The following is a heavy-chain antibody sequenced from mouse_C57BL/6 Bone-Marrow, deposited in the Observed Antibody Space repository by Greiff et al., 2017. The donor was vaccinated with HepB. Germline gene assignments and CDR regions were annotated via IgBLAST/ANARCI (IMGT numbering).Heavy chain of an antibody. CDR3: ARWGFAY. CDR1: GYTFTSYW. J-gene: IGHJ3*01. V-gene: IGHV1-50*01. CDR2: IDPSDSYT. Sequence: VQLKQPGAELVKPGASVKLSCKASGYTFTSYWMQWVKQRLGQGLEWIGEIDPSDSYTNYNQKFKGKATLTVDTSSSTAYMQLSSLTSEDSAVYYCARWGFAYWGQGTLVTVSA.